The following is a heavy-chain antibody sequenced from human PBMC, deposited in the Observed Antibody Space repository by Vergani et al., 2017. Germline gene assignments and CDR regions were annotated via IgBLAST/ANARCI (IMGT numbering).Heavy chain of an antibody. CDR1: GFTFSSYG. CDR2: ISYDGSNK. CDR3: AKISDLDGVVPAAIQHFDY. Sequence: QVQLVESGGGVVQPRRSLRLSCAASGFTFSSYGMHWVRQAPGKGLEWVAVISYDGSNKYYADSVKGRFTISRDNSKNTLYLQMNSLRAEDTAVYYCAKISDLDGVVPAAIQHFDYWGQGTLVTVSS. J-gene: IGHJ4*02. V-gene: IGHV3-30*18. D-gene: IGHD2-2*01.